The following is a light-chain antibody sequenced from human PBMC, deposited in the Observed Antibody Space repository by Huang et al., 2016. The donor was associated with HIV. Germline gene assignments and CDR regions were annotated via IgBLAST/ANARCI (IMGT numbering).Light chain of an antibody. CDR1: QSVGSY. V-gene: IGKV3D-11*02. J-gene: IGKJ4*01. CDR2: DAS. CDR3: QQRSNWHPLA. Sequence: EIVLTQSPATLSLSPGERATLSCRGSQSVGSYLSWYQQKPGQAPRLRSYDASNRATGIPARFSGSGPGTDFTLTISSLEPEEFAVYYCQQRSNWHPLAFGGGTKVEIK.